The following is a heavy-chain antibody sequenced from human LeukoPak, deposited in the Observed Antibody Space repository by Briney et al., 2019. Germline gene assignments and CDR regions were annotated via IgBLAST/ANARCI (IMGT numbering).Heavy chain of an antibody. J-gene: IGHJ3*02. Sequence: GASVKVSCKASGYTFTKYVMNWVRQAPGQGLEWMGWINTNTGNPTYAQGFTGRFVFSLDTSVSTAYLQISSLKAEDTAVYYCARDHGPSYYYDSYPRPDAFDIWGQGTMVTVSS. CDR3: ARDHGPSYYYDSYPRPDAFDI. CDR1: GYTFTKYV. V-gene: IGHV7-4-1*02. D-gene: IGHD3-22*01. CDR2: INTNTGNP.